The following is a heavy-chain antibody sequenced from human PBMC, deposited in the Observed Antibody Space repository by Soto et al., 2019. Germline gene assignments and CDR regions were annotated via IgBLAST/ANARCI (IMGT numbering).Heavy chain of an antibody. Sequence: QVQLQESGPGLVKPSGTLSLTCAVSGGSISSSNWWSWVRQPPGKGLEWIGEIYHSGSTNYNPSLKSRVTISVDKSKNQFSLRLTSVTAAATAVYYCARVSGSYYYGLDVWGQGTTVTVSS. J-gene: IGHJ6*02. CDR1: GGSISSSNW. CDR2: IYHSGST. V-gene: IGHV4-4*02. D-gene: IGHD1-26*01. CDR3: ARVSGSYYYGLDV.